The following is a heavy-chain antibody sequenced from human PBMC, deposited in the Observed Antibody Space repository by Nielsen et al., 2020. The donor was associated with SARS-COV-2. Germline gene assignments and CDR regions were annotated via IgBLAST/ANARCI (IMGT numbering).Heavy chain of an antibody. D-gene: IGHD3-9*01. J-gene: IGHJ3*02. CDR1: GGSISSGGYY. Sequence: LRLSCTVSGGSISSGGYYWSWIRQHPGKGLEWIGYIYYSGSTYYNPSLKSRVTISVDTSKNQFSPKLSSVTAADTAVYYCARDLPYYDILTGYERWAFDIWGQGTMVTVSS. V-gene: IGHV4-31*03. CDR3: ARDLPYYDILTGYERWAFDI. CDR2: IYYSGST.